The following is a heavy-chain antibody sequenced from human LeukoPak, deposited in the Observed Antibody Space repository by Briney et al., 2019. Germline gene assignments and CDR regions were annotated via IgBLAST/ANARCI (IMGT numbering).Heavy chain of an antibody. Sequence: PGGSLRLSCAASGFTFSSYAMSWVRQAPGKGLEWVSAISGSGGSTYYADSVKGRFTISRDNSKKTLFLQMNDLRAEDTAIYYCAKALGTGGRVSPFDVWGQGTMVTVSS. V-gene: IGHV3-23*01. CDR1: GFTFSSYA. J-gene: IGHJ3*01. CDR2: ISGSGGST. CDR3: AKALGTGGRVSPFDV. D-gene: IGHD7-27*01.